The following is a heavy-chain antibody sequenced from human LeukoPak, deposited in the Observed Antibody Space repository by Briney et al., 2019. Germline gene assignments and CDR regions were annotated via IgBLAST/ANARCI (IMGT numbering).Heavy chain of an antibody. CDR1: GGSVSSTTYY. CDR2: INFSGST. Sequence: SETRSLTCTVSGGSVSSTTYYWSWIRQPPGKGLEGIASINFSGSTYYNPSLKSRVTISVDTSENQFSLKLSSVTAADTAVYYCARYVVYGSGKYYFDYWGQGTLVTVYS. J-gene: IGHJ4*02. CDR3: ARYVVYGSGKYYFDY. V-gene: IGHV4-39*01. D-gene: IGHD3-10*01.